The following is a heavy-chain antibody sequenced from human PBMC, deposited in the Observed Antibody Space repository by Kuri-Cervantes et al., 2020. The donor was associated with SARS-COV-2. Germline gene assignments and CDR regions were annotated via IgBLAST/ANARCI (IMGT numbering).Heavy chain of an antibody. V-gene: IGHV4-34*01. CDR2: INHSGSA. J-gene: IGHJ5*02. CDR1: GGSFSGYY. CDR3: ARELPDQIYDMSGFDP. D-gene: IGHD3-9*01. Sequence: SQTLSLTCAVYGGSFSGYYWSWIRQPPGKGLEWIGEINHSGSATYTPSLTNRVTISVDTSKNQFSLKLSSVTAADTAVYYCARELPDQIYDMSGFDPWGQGTLVTVSS.